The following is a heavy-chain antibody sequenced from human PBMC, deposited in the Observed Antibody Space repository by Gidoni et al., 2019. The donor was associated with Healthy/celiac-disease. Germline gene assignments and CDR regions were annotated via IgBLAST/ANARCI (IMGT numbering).Heavy chain of an antibody. D-gene: IGHD2-2*01. CDR1: GYTFTGYY. CDR3: ARSVVPAATTYYYYYMDV. CDR2: INPNSGGT. V-gene: IGHV1-2*02. J-gene: IGHJ6*03. Sequence: QVQLLQSGAEVKKPGASVKVSCKASGYTFTGYYMHWVRQAPGQGLEWMGWINPNSGGTNYAQKFQGRVTMTRDTSISTAYMELSRLRSDDTAVYYCARSVVPAATTYYYYYMDVWGKGTTVTVSS.